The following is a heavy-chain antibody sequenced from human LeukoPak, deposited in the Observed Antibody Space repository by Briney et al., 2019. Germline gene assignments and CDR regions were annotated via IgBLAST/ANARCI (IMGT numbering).Heavy chain of an antibody. CDR1: GGSISGYF. J-gene: IGHJ4*02. CDR2: IHYSGST. CDR3: ARYGITIVRGGKYYFDS. V-gene: IGHV4-59*08. Sequence: SETLSLTCTVPGGSISGYFWSWIRQPPGKRLEWIGYIHYSGSTNYNPSLNSRVTISVDTSKNQFSLRLSSVTAAGTAVYYCARYGITIVRGGKYYFDSWGQGTLVTVSS. D-gene: IGHD3-10*01.